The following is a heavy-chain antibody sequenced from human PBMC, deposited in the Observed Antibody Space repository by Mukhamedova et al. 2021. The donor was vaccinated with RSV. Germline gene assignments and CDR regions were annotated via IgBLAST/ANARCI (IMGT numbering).Heavy chain of an antibody. CDR2: T. V-gene: IGHV4-34*01. CDR3: ARHPPRYYDFWSGYLDYFDY. J-gene: IGHJ4*02. Sequence: TNYNPSLKSRVTISVDTSKNQFSQKLSSVTAADTAVYYCARHPPRYYDFWSGYLDYFDYWGQGTLVTVSS. D-gene: IGHD3-3*01.